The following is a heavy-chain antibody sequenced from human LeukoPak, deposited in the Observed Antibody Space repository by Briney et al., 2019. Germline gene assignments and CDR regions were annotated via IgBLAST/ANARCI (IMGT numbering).Heavy chain of an antibody. D-gene: IGHD2-2*01. V-gene: IGHV3-21*01. CDR1: GFTFSSYS. Sequence: PGGSLRLSCAPPGFTFSSYSMNWVRQAPGKGLDWVSSISSSSSYIYYADSVKGRFTISRDNAKNSLYLQMNSLRAEDTAVYYCARDADQDCSSTSCYSSTGYWGQGTLVTVSS. CDR2: ISSSSSYI. CDR3: ARDADQDCSSTSCYSSTGY. J-gene: IGHJ4*02.